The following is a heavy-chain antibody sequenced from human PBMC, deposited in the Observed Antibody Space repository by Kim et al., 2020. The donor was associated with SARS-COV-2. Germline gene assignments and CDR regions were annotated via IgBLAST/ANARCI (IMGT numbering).Heavy chain of an antibody. J-gene: IGHJ4*02. CDR2: ISSRSSHI. V-gene: IGHV3-21*01. Sequence: GGSLRLSCAASEFTFSSYSMNWVRQAPGKGLEWVSVISSRSSHIYQADSVKGRFTISRDNAKNSLYLQMNSLRAEDTAVYYCASQGYDSSGSYLTAPLDFWGQGTLVTVSS. D-gene: IGHD3-22*01. CDR3: ASQGYDSSGSYLTAPLDF. CDR1: EFTFSSYS.